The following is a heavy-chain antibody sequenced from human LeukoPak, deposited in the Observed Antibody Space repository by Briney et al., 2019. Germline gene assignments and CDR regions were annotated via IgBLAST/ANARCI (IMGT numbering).Heavy chain of an antibody. CDR1: GGSFSGYY. Sequence: PSETLSLTCAVYGGSFSGYYWSWIRQPPGKGLEWIGEINHSGSTNYNPSLKSRVTISVDTSKNQFSLKLSSVTAADAAVYYCARGRAGDYYDSSGATTFDYWGQGTLVTVSS. CDR2: INHSGST. CDR3: ARGRAGDYYDSSGATTFDY. V-gene: IGHV4-34*01. J-gene: IGHJ4*02. D-gene: IGHD3-22*01.